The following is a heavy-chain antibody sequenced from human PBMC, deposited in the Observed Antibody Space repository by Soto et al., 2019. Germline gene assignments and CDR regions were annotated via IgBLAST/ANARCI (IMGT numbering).Heavy chain of an antibody. V-gene: IGHV4-59*01. CDR1: GGSISSDY. D-gene: IGHD3-10*01. Sequence: PSETLSLTCTVSGGSISSDYWSWIRQPPGKGLEWIGYIYYSGSTNYNPSLKSRVTISVDTSKNQFSLKLSSVTAADTAVYYCARGYYYGSGSYYNFPRGYFDYWGQGTLVTVS. CDR3: ARGYYYGSGSYYNFPRGYFDY. J-gene: IGHJ4*02. CDR2: IYYSGST.